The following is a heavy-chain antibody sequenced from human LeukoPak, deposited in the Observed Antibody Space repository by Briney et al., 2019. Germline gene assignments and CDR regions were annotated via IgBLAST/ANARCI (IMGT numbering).Heavy chain of an antibody. D-gene: IGHD3-22*01. CDR3: AKDRPNFHENSGHYYRRDGDS. V-gene: IGHV3-23*01. J-gene: IGHJ5*01. CDR2: MCGTAGCT. CDR1: GFTFYMYA. Sequence: GGSLRLSCQASGFTFYMYAMSWVRQAPGKGLEWVASMCGTAGCTFYPDSVKGRFTISRDNSKNVLYLRMNSLTAEDTAIYYCAKDRPNFHENSGHYYRRDGDSWGQGTLSPSPQ.